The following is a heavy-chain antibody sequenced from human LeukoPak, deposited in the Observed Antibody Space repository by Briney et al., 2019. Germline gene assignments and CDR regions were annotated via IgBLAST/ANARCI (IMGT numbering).Heavy chain of an antibody. CDR2: ISSSGRYI. CDR3: ARDAWGSGYSSRPTDY. V-gene: IGHV3-21*01. CDR1: GFTSSSYA. Sequence: AGSLRLSCAASGFTSSSYAMSWVRQAPGERLEWVSAISSSGRYIYYAESVKGRFTISRDNAKNSLYLQMNSLRAEDTAVYYGARDAWGSGYSSRPTDYWGQGTLVTVSS. D-gene: IGHD6-13*01. J-gene: IGHJ4*02.